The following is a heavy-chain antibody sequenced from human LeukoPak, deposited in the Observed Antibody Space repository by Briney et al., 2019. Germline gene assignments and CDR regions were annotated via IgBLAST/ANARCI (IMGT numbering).Heavy chain of an antibody. V-gene: IGHV3-7*01. CDR3: ARGTIFGVVIVAY. CDR2: IKQDGSEE. D-gene: IGHD3-3*01. J-gene: IGHJ4*02. Sequence: AGGSLRPSCAASGFTFSSYWMSWVRQAPGKGLEWVANIKQDGSEEYYVDSVKGRFTISRDNAKNSLYLQMNSLRAEDTAVYYCARGTIFGVVIVAYWGQGTLVTVSS. CDR1: GFTFSSYW.